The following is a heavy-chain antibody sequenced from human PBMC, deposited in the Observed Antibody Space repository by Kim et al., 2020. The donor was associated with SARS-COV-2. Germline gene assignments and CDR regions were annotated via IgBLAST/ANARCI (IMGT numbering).Heavy chain of an antibody. D-gene: IGHD4-4*01. V-gene: IGHV3-48*02. J-gene: IGHJ4*02. Sequence: SGKLNYADSVKGRFTISRDNAKNSLYLQMNSLRDEDTAVYYCLTKVVDYWGQGTLVTVSS. CDR2: SGKL. CDR3: LTKVVDY.